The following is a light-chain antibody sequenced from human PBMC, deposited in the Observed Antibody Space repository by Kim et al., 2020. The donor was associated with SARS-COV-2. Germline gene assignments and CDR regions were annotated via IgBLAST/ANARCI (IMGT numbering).Light chain of an antibody. V-gene: IGKV2-30*02. CDR1: QSLVHSDGNTY. Sequence: ASISCRSRQSLVHSDGNTYLNWFHQRPGQSPRRLIYQISTRDSGVPDRFSGSGSGTDFTLRITRVEAEDVGIYYCMQGTHWPQGYAFGQGTKLEI. CDR3: MQGTHWPQGYA. CDR2: QIS. J-gene: IGKJ2*01.